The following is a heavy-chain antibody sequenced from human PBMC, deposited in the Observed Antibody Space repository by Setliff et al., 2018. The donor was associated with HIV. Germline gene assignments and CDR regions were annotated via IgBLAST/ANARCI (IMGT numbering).Heavy chain of an antibody. CDR2: IYYSGST. CDR3: AKDIPGPAINSGRIKNWFDP. D-gene: IGHD6-19*01. Sequence: PSETLSLTCTVSGGSISSYYWSWIRQPPGKGLEWIGYIYYSGSTNYNTSLKSRVTISVDTSKNQFSLKLNSVTAADTAVYYCAKDIPGPAINSGRIKNWFDPWGEGTLVTVSS. CDR1: GGSISSYY. V-gene: IGHV4-59*01. J-gene: IGHJ5*02.